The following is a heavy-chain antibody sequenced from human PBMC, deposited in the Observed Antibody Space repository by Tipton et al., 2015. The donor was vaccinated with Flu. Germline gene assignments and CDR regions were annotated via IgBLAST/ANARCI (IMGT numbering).Heavy chain of an antibody. CDR1: GDSIGRGYC. J-gene: IGHJ6*02. CDR2: FFHSGDT. CDR3: VRQGSAAPTKYSFYCMDA. Sequence: LRLSCSVSGDSIGRGYCWGWIRQPPGKGLEWIGTFFHSGDTNHNPSLNNRVTISVDTSKNHFSLKLSSLTAADTAVYYCVRQGSAAPTKYSFYCMDAWGHGITVTVSS. V-gene: IGHV4-38-2*01. D-gene: IGHD6-13*01.